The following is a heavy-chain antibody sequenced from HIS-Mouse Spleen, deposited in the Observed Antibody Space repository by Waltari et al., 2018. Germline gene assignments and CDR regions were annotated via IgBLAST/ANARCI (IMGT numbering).Heavy chain of an antibody. V-gene: IGHV1-8*01. D-gene: IGHD4-4*01. CDR3: ARGHDYSNYFDY. J-gene: IGHJ4*02. Sequence: QVQLVQSGAEVKKPGASVKVSCKASGYTFTSYDINWVRQATGQGLEWMGWMKPNSGNTGYAQKFQGRVTMTRNTSISTAYMELSSLRSEDTAVYYWARGHDYSNYFDYWGQGTLVTVSS. CDR2: MKPNSGNT. CDR1: GYTFTSYD.